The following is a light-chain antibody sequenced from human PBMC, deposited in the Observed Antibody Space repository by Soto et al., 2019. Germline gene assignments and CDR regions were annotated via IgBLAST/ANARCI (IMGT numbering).Light chain of an antibody. CDR1: QSVSSN. CDR3: QQYNNGTPDLT. Sequence: EIVMTQSPATLSVSPGERATLSCRASQSVSSNLAWYQQKPGQAPRLLIYGASTRATGIPARFSGSGSGTAWTLTISSLQSEDFEIYSGQQYNNGTPDLTFGQGTKVEIK. V-gene: IGKV3-15*01. CDR2: GAS. J-gene: IGKJ1*01.